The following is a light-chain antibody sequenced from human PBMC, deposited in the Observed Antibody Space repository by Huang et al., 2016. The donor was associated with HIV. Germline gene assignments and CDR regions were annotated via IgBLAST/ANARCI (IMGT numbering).Light chain of an antibody. V-gene: IGKV1-5*03. CDR3: QQYNSYST. Sequence: DIQMTQSPSTLSASVGDRVTITCRASQSISSWLAWYQQKPGKAPKLLIYKASSLESGVPSRFSGSGSGTEFTLTISSLQPEDFATYYCQQYNSYSTFGQGTKLEIK. CDR2: KAS. CDR1: QSISSW. J-gene: IGKJ2*02.